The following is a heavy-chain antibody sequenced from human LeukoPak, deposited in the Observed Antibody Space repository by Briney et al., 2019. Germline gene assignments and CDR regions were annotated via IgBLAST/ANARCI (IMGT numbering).Heavy chain of an antibody. Sequence: ASVKVSCKASGYTFTGYYIHWVRQPPGQGLEWMGWINPNSGGTNYAQKFQGRVTMTRDTSISTAYMELNRLKSDDTAVYYCGRVDSGTYTAFDYWGQGTLVTVSS. D-gene: IGHD1-26*01. J-gene: IGHJ4*02. CDR2: INPNSGGT. CDR3: GRVDSGTYTAFDY. CDR1: GYTFTGYY. V-gene: IGHV1-2*02.